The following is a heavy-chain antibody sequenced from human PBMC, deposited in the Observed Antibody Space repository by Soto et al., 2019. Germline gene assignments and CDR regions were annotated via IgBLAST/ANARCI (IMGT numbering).Heavy chain of an antibody. CDR2: ISSTTNYI. CDR1: GFTFTRYS. V-gene: IGHV3-21*06. J-gene: IGHJ4*02. Sequence: GGSLRLSCAASGFTFTRYSMNWVRQAPGKGLEWVSSISSTTNYIYYGDSMKGRFTISRDNAKNSLYLGMDSLRAEDTAVYYCARESEDLTSNFDYWGQGTLVTVSS. CDR3: ARESEDLTSNFDY.